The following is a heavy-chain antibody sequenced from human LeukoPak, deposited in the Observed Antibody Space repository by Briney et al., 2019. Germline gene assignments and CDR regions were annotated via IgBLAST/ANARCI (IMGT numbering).Heavy chain of an antibody. J-gene: IGHJ3*02. D-gene: IGHD3-10*01. CDR1: GGSIRSYY. V-gene: IGHV4-59*01. CDR3: ARDSGLGSGSSDAFDI. Sequence: PSETLSLTCTVSGGSIRSYYWSWIRQPPGKGLEWIGYIYYSGSTSYNPSLKSRVTISVDTSKNQFSLKLSSVTAADTAVYYCARDSGLGSGSSDAFDIWGQGTMVTASS. CDR2: IYYSGST.